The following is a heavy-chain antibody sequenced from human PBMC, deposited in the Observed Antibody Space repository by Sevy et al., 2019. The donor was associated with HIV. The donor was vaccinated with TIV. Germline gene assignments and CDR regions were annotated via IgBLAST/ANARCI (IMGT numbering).Heavy chain of an antibody. J-gene: IGHJ6*02. V-gene: IGHV3-33*01. CDR3: ARVYGDEDYYYGMDV. CDR1: GFTFSSYG. Sequence: GGSLRLSCAASGFTFSSYGMHWVRQAPGKGLEWVAVIWYDGSNKYYAHSVKGRFTISRDNSKNTLYLQMNSLRAEDTAVYYCARVYGDEDYYYGMDVWGQGTTVTVSS. D-gene: IGHD4-17*01. CDR2: IWYDGSNK.